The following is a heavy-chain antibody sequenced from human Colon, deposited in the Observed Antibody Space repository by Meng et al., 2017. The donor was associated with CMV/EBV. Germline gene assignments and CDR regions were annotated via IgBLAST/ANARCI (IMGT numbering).Heavy chain of an antibody. D-gene: IGHD3-22*01. J-gene: IGHJ3*01. Sequence: ASVKVSCKASGYTFTDHYIQWVRQAPGQGLEWLGRINPNSGGTTSEPNFHGRVTLTRDTSISTVYMEVTGLTSDDTAMYYCARVDSDSSGYYGPDFWGQGTMVTVSS. CDR2: INPNSGGT. CDR1: GYTFTDHY. CDR3: ARVDSDSSGYYGPDF. V-gene: IGHV1-2*06.